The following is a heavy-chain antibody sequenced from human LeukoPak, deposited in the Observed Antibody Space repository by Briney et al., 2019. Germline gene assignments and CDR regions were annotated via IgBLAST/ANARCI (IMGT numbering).Heavy chain of an antibody. V-gene: IGHV3-43*01. D-gene: IGHD5-18*01. J-gene: IGHJ4*02. CDR1: GFTFEDFT. CDR3: SKGDDRYGFDY. Sequence: GGSLRLSCAASGFTFEDFTMHWVRQAPGKALEWVSLITWDGQNIEYQDSVKGRFTISRDDSENSLYLQMKSLKTEDTALYFCSKGDDRYGFDYWGQGTLVTVSS. CDR2: ITWDGQNI.